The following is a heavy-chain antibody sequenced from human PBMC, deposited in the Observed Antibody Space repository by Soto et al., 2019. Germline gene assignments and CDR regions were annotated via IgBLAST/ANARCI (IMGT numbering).Heavy chain of an antibody. CDR1: GGSISSGDYY. CDR3: VRGSQWFDP. CDR2: IYYSGST. V-gene: IGHV4-30-4*01. Sequence: QVRLQESGPGLVKPSETLSLTCTVSGGSISSGDYYWSWIRQPPGKGLEWIGYIYYSGSTYYNPSRKRRVTISVDTSNNQFSLRLTSVTAADTAVYYCVRGSQWFDPWGQGTLVTVSS. J-gene: IGHJ5*02.